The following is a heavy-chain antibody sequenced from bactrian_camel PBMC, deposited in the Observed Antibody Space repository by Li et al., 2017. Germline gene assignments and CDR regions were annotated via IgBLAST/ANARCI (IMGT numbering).Heavy chain of an antibody. CDR1: GFTFSNYY. V-gene: IGHV3-2*01. J-gene: IGHJ4*01. D-gene: IGHD2*01. CDR3: VAGHDTSPLLVY. Sequence: VQLVESGGGLVQPGGSLRLSCAASGFTFSNYYISWVRQAPGKGLEWVSAISPHAWSKTTYEDSVKGRFTISRDNTKNTMYLQMNSLKSEDTALYYCVAGHDTSPLLVYWGQGTQVTVS. CDR2: ISPHAWSKT.